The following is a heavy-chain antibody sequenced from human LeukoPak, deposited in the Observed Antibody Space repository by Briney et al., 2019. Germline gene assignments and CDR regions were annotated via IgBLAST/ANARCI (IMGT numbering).Heavy chain of an antibody. V-gene: IGHV4-39*07. CDR3: ARERPTVTTLDYFDY. CDR1: AGSISSSSYS. CDR2: IYYSGST. D-gene: IGHD4-17*01. J-gene: IGHJ4*02. Sequence: PSETLSLTCTVSAGSISSSSYSWGWIRQPPGKGLEWIGSIYYSGSTYYNPSLKSRVTISVDTSKNQFSLQLSSVTAADTAVYYCARERPTVTTLDYFDYWGQGTLVTVSS.